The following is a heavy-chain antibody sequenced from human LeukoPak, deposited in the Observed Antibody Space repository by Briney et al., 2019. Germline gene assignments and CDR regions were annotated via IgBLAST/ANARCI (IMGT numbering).Heavy chain of an antibody. CDR3: ARNRHCINGVCPYYYSYMAV. D-gene: IGHD2-8*01. Sequence: PRASAKVSCKASGYTFTGYYIHSVRQTPGQGLEWMGSTNPNSDGTNYAQKFQGRVTLTRDTSISTAYMELSRLRSDDTAVYYGARNRHCINGVCPYYYSYMAVWGKGTTATVSS. CDR1: GYTFTGYY. J-gene: IGHJ6*03. CDR2: TNPNSDGT. V-gene: IGHV1-2*02.